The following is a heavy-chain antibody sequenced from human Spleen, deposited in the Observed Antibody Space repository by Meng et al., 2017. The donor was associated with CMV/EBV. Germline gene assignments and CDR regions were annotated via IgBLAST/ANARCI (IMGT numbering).Heavy chain of an antibody. CDR1: GYTFTVYY. J-gene: IGHJ4*01. D-gene: IGHD3-3*01. Sequence: ASVKVSCQASGYTFTVYYMHWVRQAPGQGLEWMGWISAYNGNTNYAQNFQDRVTMTTDTSTSTAYMELRSLRSDDTAVYYCAECHYDFWSGYYEMDYFDYWGHGTLVTVSS. CDR3: AECHYDFWSGYYEMDYFDY. CDR2: ISAYNGNT. V-gene: IGHV1-18*04.